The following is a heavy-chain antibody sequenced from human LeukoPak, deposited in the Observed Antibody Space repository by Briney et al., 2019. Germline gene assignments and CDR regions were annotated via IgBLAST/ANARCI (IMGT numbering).Heavy chain of an antibody. CDR1: GYTFTSYG. CDR2: INPNSGVT. D-gene: IGHD4-11*01. CDR3: ARAHMTTVTLGDY. V-gene: IGHV1-2*02. Sequence: GASVKVSCKASGYTFTSYGISWVRQAPGQGLEWMGWINPNSGVTNYAQKFQGRVTLTRDTPISTAYMEMSRLRSDDTAVYYCARAHMTTVTLGDYWGQGTLVTVSS. J-gene: IGHJ4*02.